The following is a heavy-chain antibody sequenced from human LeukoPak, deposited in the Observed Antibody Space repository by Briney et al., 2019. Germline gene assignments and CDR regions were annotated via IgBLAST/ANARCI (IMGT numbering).Heavy chain of an antibody. CDR3: ASGEVYALYYFDY. D-gene: IGHD2-8*01. CDR1: GFTFSSYA. J-gene: IGHJ4*02. Sequence: GGSLRLSCAASGFTFSSYAMHWVRQAPGKGLEWVAVISYDGSNKYYADSVKGRFTISGDNSKNTLYLQMNSLRAEDTAVYYCASGEVYALYYFDYWGQGTLVTVSS. CDR2: ISYDGSNK. V-gene: IGHV3-30-3*01.